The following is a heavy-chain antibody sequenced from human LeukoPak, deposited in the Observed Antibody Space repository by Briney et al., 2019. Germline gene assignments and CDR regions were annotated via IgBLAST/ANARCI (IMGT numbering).Heavy chain of an antibody. J-gene: IGHJ4*02. CDR1: GFTFSSYW. V-gene: IGHV3-7*01. CDR2: IKEDGTEK. D-gene: IGHD3-22*01. CDR3: AREVVLSTSAWFKY. Sequence: GGSLRLSCAVSGFTFSSYWMSWVRQAPGKGLEWVANIKEDGTEKYYQGSVKGRFTISRDNAKNSLYLQMNSLRAEDTAVYYCAREVVLSTSAWFKYWGQGTLVTVSS.